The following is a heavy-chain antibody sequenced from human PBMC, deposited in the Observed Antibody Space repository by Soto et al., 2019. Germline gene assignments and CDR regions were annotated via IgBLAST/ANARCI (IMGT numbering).Heavy chain of an antibody. D-gene: IGHD4-17*01. CDR1: GFPFSDFG. Sequence: QLVESGGGVVQPGKSLRLSCQVSGFPFSDFGFHWVRQTPGKGLEWVAIISYDGTKKSYVDSVKGRFTISRDNSRNTVYLQMNNLRTEGTSMYYFAKTATYFDDFHNTRYSSECYWGRGTLVTVSS. J-gene: IGHJ4*01. CDR3: AKTATYFDDFHNTRYSSECY. CDR2: ISYDGTKK. V-gene: IGHV3-30*18.